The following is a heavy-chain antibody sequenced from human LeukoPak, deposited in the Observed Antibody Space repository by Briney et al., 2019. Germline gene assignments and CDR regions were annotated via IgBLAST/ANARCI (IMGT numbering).Heavy chain of an antibody. CDR2: MFASGST. CDR3: ARGFVQTGYSSSSYVH. V-gene: IGHV3-66*01. Sequence: PGGSLRLSCAASGFSFSNAWMSWVRQAPGKGLEWVSVMFASGSTYYADSVKGRFTFSRDIFRNTLYLQLNSLRVEDTALYYCARGFVQTGYSSSSYVHWGQGTLVTVSS. D-gene: IGHD6-13*01. J-gene: IGHJ4*02. CDR1: GFSFSNAW.